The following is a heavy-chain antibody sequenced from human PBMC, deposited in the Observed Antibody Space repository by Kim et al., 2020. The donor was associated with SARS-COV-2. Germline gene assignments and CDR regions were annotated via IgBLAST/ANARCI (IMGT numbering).Heavy chain of an antibody. J-gene: IGHJ5*02. V-gene: IGHV3-30*04. CDR3: ARAGIGYSYGHSWFDP. D-gene: IGHD5-18*01. CDR1: GFTFSSYA. Sequence: GGSLRLSCAASGFTFSSYAMHWVRQAPGKGLEWVAVISYDGSNKYYADSVKGRFTISRDNSKNTLYLQMNSLRAEDTAVYYCARAGIGYSYGHSWFDPWGQGTLVTVSS. CDR2: ISYDGSNK.